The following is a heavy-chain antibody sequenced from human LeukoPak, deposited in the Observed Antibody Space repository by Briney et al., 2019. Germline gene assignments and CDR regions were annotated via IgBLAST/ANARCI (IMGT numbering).Heavy chain of an antibody. CDR1: GFTFSNYW. D-gene: IGHD2-2*01. J-gene: IGHJ4*02. Sequence: GGSLRLSCAASGFTFSNYWMSWVRQAPGKGLEWVASINQDGSEKCYVDSVKGRFTISRDNAKNSLYLQMNSLRAEDTAVYYCARDYHTDYWGQGTLVTVSS. V-gene: IGHV3-7*01. CDR2: INQDGSEK. CDR3: ARDYHTDY.